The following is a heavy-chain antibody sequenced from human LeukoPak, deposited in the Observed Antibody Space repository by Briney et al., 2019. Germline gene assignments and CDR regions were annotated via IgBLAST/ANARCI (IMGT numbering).Heavy chain of an antibody. Sequence: SETLSLTCTVSGGSISSGSYYWRWLRQPAGKGLEWIVRIYTSGSTNSNPSLKSRVTISVDTSKNPFSLKLSSVTAADTAVYYCARSLGLYCSSTSCYTFDYWGQGTLVTVSP. J-gene: IGHJ4*02. CDR2: IYTSGST. CDR1: GGSISSGSYY. V-gene: IGHV4-61*02. CDR3: ARSLGLYCSSTSCYTFDY. D-gene: IGHD2-2*02.